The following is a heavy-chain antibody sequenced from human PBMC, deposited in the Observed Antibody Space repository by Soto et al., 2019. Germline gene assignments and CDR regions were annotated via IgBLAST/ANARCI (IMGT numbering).Heavy chain of an antibody. V-gene: IGHV4-34*01. CDR3: AKKHYSRFDY. Sequence: SETLSLTCAVYSDSFSRYSWTWIRQPPGKGLEWIGEVNYYGNTVYNPSLKSRVTMSIDTSKMQFSLKLTSLTAADTAVYYCAKKHYSRFDYWGQGSLVTVSS. J-gene: IGHJ4*02. D-gene: IGHD1-26*01. CDR1: SDSFSRYS. CDR2: VNYYGNT.